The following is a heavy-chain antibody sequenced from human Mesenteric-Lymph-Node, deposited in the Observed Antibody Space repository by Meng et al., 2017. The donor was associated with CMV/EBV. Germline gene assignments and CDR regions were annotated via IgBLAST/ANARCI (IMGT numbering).Heavy chain of an antibody. D-gene: IGHD3-3*01. Sequence: ASVKVSCKTSGYTFTTFDINWVRQAPGQGLEWMGWMNPNSGNTGYAQKFQGRVTMTRNTSISTAYMELSSLRSEDTAVYYCARGRILDFWSGTYYYYGMDVWGQGTTVTVSS. CDR2: MNPNSGNT. CDR1: GYTFTTFD. V-gene: IGHV1-8*01. J-gene: IGHJ6*02. CDR3: ARGRILDFWSGTYYYYGMDV.